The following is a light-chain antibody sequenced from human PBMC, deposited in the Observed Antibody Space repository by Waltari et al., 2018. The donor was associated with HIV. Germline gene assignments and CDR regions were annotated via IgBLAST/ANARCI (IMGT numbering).Light chain of an antibody. CDR1: NSVSTR. V-gene: IGLV3-21*02. CDR3: QVWANTTDHSYV. CDR2: DDS. Sequence: SYVLTQPPSVSVAPGQTARITCGGNNSVSTRVHCYQQWPGKAPVVVVHDDSDRPSGIPERFSGSNSGNAATLTISRVEAGDEADYYCQVWANTTDHSYVFGTGTKVTVL. J-gene: IGLJ1*01.